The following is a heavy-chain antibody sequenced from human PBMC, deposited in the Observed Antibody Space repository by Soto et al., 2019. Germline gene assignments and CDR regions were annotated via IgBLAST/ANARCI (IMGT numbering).Heavy chain of an antibody. D-gene: IGHD3-3*01. Sequence: ASVKVSCKVSGYTLTELSMHWVRQAPGKGLEWMGGFDPEDGETIYAQKFQGRVTMTEDTSTDTAYMDLSSLRSEDTAVYYCATAYSDLLRPGNYYYGMDVWGQGTTVTVSS. J-gene: IGHJ6*02. CDR3: ATAYSDLLRPGNYYYGMDV. CDR1: GYTLTELS. CDR2: FDPEDGET. V-gene: IGHV1-24*01.